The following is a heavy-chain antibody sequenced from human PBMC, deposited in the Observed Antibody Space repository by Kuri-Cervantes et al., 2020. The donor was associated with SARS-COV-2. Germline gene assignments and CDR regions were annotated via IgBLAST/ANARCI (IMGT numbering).Heavy chain of an antibody. D-gene: IGHD6-19*01. V-gene: IGHV4-39*01. CDR3: ARQGDGGFRAVDGTTEWGY. CDR1: GCSISTTIYY. Sequence: SETLSPPCPLPGCSISTTIYYWGWSRQPPGTGLEWIGRIYYMGCTYYNPSRKNRVTISVDTSKNFFSLKLSSVPAADTAVYYCARQGDGGFRAVDGTTEWGYWGQGTLVTVSS. CDR2: IYYMGCT. J-gene: IGHJ4*02.